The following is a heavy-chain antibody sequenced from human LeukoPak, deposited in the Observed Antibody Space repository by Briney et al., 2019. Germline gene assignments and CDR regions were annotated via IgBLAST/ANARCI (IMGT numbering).Heavy chain of an antibody. CDR2: MYYTGST. V-gene: IGHV4-39*01. CDR3: ASSYYDVFTGYPCYFHY. D-gene: IGHD3-9*01. Sequence: SETLSLTCTGSGVSISMDRYGWGWIRQPPGKGLEWIGSMYYTGSTYHNPSLKRRVTISADTSSNQFSLKLRSVTAADTAVYHCASSYYDVFTGYPCYFHYGREGTLVTVSS. J-gene: IGHJ4*02. CDR1: GVSISMDRYG.